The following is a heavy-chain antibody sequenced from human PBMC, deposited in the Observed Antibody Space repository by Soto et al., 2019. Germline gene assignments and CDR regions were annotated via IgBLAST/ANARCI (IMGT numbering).Heavy chain of an antibody. CDR1: GGSISSGGYY. J-gene: IGHJ4*02. CDR2: IYYSGST. CDR3: ARVIGRFGELLYEDY. Sequence: QVQLQESGPGLMKPSQTLSLTCTVSGGSISSGGYYWSWSRQHPGKGLEWIGYIYYSGSTYYNPSLKSRVTISVDTSKNQFSLKLSSVTAADTAMYYCARVIGRFGELLYEDYWGQGTLVTVSS. D-gene: IGHD3-10*01. V-gene: IGHV4-31*03.